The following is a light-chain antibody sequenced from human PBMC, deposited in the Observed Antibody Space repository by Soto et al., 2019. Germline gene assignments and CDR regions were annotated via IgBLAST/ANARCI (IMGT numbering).Light chain of an antibody. CDR3: HSYDSSRSPLYV. Sequence: LTQPPSVSGAPGQRVSISCTGSSSNIGAGYDVHWYQHLPGTAPKLLIYANNNRPSGVPDRFSGSKSGTSASLAITGLQAEDEADYYCHSYDSSRSPLYVFGTGTKVTVL. V-gene: IGLV1-40*01. CDR1: SSNIGAGYD. CDR2: ANN. J-gene: IGLJ1*01.